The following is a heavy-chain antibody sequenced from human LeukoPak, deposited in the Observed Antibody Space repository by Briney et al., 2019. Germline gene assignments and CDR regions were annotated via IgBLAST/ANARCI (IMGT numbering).Heavy chain of an antibody. CDR3: AREFVGTTSYYYYYMDV. Sequence: PGGSLRLSCAASGFTFSSYSMNWVRQAPGKGLEGVSYISSSVSTIYYADSVKGRFTISRDNAKNSLYLQMNSLRAEDTAVYYCAREFVGTTSYYYYYMDVWGKGTTVTVSS. CDR1: GFTFSSYS. J-gene: IGHJ6*03. CDR2: ISSSVSTI. V-gene: IGHV3-48*01. D-gene: IGHD1-26*01.